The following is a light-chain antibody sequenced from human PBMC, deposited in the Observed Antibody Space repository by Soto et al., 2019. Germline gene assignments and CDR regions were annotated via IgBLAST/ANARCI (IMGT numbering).Light chain of an antibody. CDR3: GTWDSGLSGVV. CDR2: DND. Sequence: QSVLTQPPSVSAAPGQKVTISCSGSSSNIGSNHVSWYQQLPRTAPKLLIYDNDQRPLGIPDRFSGSTSGTSATLGITGLQTGDEADYYCGTWDSGLSGVVFGGGTQLTVL. V-gene: IGLV1-51*01. J-gene: IGLJ2*01. CDR1: SSNIGSNH.